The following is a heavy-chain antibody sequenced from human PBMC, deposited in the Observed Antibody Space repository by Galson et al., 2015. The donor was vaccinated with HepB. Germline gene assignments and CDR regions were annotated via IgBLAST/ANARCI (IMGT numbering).Heavy chain of an antibody. CDR2: FDPEDGET. CDR1: GYTLTELS. CDR3: ATPGYCGGDCYSGSRFDY. D-gene: IGHD2-21*01. V-gene: IGHV1-24*01. Sequence: SVKVSCKVSGYTLTELSMHWVRQAPGKGLEWMGGFDPEDGETIYAQKFQGRVTMTEDTSTDTAYMELSSLRSEDTAVYYCATPGYCGGDCYSGSRFDYWGQGTLVTVSS. J-gene: IGHJ4*02.